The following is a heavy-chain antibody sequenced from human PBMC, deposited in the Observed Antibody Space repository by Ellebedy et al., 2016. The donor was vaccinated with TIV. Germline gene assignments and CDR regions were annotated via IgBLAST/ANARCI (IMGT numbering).Heavy chain of an antibody. CDR2: INEDGSVK. J-gene: IGHJ5*02. CDR1: GFTFNCCW. D-gene: IGHD6-19*01. V-gene: IGHV3-7*01. CDR3: TSEYTSGA. Sequence: GESLKISCEASGFTFNCCWMRWVRPAPGKGLEWVAAINEDGSVKDYVDSVKGRFTISRDNAEKSLYLQMNSLRVEDTAVYYCTSEYTSGAWGQGTLVTVSS.